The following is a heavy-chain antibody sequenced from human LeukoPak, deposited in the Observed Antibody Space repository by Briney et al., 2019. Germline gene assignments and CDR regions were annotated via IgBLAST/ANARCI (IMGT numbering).Heavy chain of an antibody. CDR2: INPNSGGT. CDR1: GYTFTGYY. Sequence: ASVKVSCKASGYTFTGYYMHWVRQAPGQGLEWMGWINPNSGGTNYAQKFQGRVTMTRDTSISTAYMELSSLRSEDTAVYYCARLNAWGWELLPYFDYWGQGTLVTVSS. D-gene: IGHD1-26*01. V-gene: IGHV1-2*02. CDR3: ARLNAWGWELLPYFDY. J-gene: IGHJ4*02.